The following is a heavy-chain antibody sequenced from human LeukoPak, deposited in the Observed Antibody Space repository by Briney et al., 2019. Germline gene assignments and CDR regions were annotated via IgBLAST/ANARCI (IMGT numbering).Heavy chain of an antibody. Sequence: GSSGKVSCKASGGTFSSYAISWVRQAPGQGLEWMGGIIPIFGTANYAQKFQGRVTITTDESTSTAYMELSSLRSEDTAVYYCARGYYYDSSGPFDYWGQGTLVTVSS. CDR2: IIPIFGTA. V-gene: IGHV1-69*05. CDR1: GGTFSSYA. CDR3: ARGYYYDSSGPFDY. J-gene: IGHJ4*02. D-gene: IGHD3-22*01.